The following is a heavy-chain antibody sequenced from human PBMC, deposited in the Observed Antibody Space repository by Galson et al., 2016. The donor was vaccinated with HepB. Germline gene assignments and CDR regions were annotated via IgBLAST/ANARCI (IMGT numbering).Heavy chain of an antibody. D-gene: IGHD3-22*01. Sequence: SLRLSCAASGFTFSKYAMHWVRQTPGKGLAWVAIISYDGSSQNYADSAKGQFTITRDNSQNELYLQMNSMRAEDAALYYCAKSYYEPREMPDYWGHGTLVTVSS. V-gene: IGHV3-30*18. J-gene: IGHJ4*01. CDR1: GFTFSKYA. CDR2: ISYDGSSQ. CDR3: AKSYYEPREMPDY.